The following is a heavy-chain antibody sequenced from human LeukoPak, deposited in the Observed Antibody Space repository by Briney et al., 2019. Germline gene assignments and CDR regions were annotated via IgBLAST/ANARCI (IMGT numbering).Heavy chain of an antibody. V-gene: IGHV4-34*01. Sequence: SETLSLTCAVYGGSFSGYYWSWIRQPPGKGLEWIGEINHSGSTNYNPSLKSRVTISVDTSKNQFSLKLSSVTAADTAVYYCARERGIVVVTARNWFDPWGQGTLVTVSS. J-gene: IGHJ5*02. CDR1: GGSFSGYY. D-gene: IGHD2-21*02. CDR3: ARERGIVVVTARNWFDP. CDR2: INHSGST.